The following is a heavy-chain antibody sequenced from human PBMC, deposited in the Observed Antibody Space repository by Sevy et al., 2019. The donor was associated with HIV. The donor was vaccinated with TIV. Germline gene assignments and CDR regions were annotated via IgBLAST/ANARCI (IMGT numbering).Heavy chain of an antibody. CDR3: ARAPLYYDTSVYFDY. V-gene: IGHV3-30*04. CDR2: ISNDGNNK. Sequence: GGSLRLSCVASDFTVSYSAMHWVRQAPGKGLEWVAVISNDGNNKGSAESVKGRFTVSRDNSKNTRYLELNSLRPEDTAIFYCARAPLYYDTSVYFDYWGQGTLVTVSS. CDR1: DFTVSYSA. D-gene: IGHD3-16*01. J-gene: IGHJ4*02.